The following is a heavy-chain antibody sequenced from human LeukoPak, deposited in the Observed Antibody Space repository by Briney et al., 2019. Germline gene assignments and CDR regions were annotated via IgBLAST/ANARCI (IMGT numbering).Heavy chain of an antibody. V-gene: IGHV1-18*01. D-gene: IGHD5-12*01. J-gene: IGHJ5*02. CDR1: GYAFTSYG. CDR3: ARCLVATGKNWFDP. Sequence: ASVKVSCKASGYAFTSYGISWVRQAPGQGLEWMGWISAYNGNTNYAQKLQGRVTMTTDTSTSTAYMELRSLRSDDTAVYYCARCLVATGKNWFDPWGQGTLVTVSS. CDR2: ISAYNGNT.